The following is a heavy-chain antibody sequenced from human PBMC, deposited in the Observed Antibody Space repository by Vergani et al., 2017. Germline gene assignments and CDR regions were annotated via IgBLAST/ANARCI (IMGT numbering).Heavy chain of an antibody. Sequence: QVQLQQWGAGLLKPSETLSLTCAVYGGSFSGYYWSWIRQPPGKGLEWIGEINHSGSTNYNPSLKSRVTISVDTSKNQFSLKLSPVTAADTAVYYCARGRGDCSSTSCYMITYYFDYWGQGTLVTVSS. J-gene: IGHJ4*02. CDR1: GGSFSGYY. CDR3: ARGRGDCSSTSCYMITYYFDY. CDR2: INHSGST. D-gene: IGHD2-2*02. V-gene: IGHV4-34*01.